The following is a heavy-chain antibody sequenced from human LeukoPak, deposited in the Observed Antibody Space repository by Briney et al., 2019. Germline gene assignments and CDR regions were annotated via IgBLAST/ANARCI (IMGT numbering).Heavy chain of an antibody. Sequence: PGGSLRLSCAASGFTFSSYSMNWVRQAPGKGLEWVSYISSSIITIYYADSVKGRFTISRDNSKNTLFLQMNSLRAEDTAVYYCAKDGGLWVSAHWGDSWGRGTLVTVSS. D-gene: IGHD7-27*01. J-gene: IGHJ4*02. CDR2: ISSSIITI. CDR1: GFTFSSYS. CDR3: AKDGGLWVSAHWGDS. V-gene: IGHV3-48*01.